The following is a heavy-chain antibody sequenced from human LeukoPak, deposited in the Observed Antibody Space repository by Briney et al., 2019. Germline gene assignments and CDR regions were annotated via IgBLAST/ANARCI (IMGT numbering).Heavy chain of an antibody. CDR3: AVASEVAATIDY. CDR1: GGSISSSSYY. CDR2: IYYSGST. V-gene: IGHV4-39*01. J-gene: IGHJ4*02. Sequence: SETLSLTCTVSGGSISSSSYYWGWIRQPPGKGLEWIGSIYYSGSTYYNPSLKSRVTISVDTSKNQFSLKLSSVTAADTAVYYCAVASEVAATIDYWGQGTLVTVSS. D-gene: IGHD2-15*01.